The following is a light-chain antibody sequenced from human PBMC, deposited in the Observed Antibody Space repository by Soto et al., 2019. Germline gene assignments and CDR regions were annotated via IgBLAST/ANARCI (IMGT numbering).Light chain of an antibody. V-gene: IGLV2-8*01. CDR3: CSYVGATTYV. CDR2: EGI. Sequence: QSALTQPPSASGSPGQSVTISCTGTSSDVGGHNYVSWYQQHPGKAPKLMIYEGIKRPSGVSDRFSGSTSGSTASLTISGLQAEDEAEYYCCSYVGATTYVFGSGTKVTVL. CDR1: SSDVGGHNY. J-gene: IGLJ1*01.